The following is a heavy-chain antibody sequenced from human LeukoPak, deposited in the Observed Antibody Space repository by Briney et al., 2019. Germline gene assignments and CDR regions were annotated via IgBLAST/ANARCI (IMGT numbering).Heavy chain of an antibody. J-gene: IGHJ4*02. CDR1: GGSISSSSYY. CDR3: ARGRVVPAAWGLDY. D-gene: IGHD2-2*01. Sequence: SETLSLTCTVSGGSISSSSYYWGWIRQPPGKGLEWIGTIYYSGSTYYNPSLKSRVTISVDTSKNQFSLKLSSVTAADTAVYYCARGRVVPAAWGLDYWGQGTLVTVSS. CDR2: IYYSGST. V-gene: IGHV4-39*07.